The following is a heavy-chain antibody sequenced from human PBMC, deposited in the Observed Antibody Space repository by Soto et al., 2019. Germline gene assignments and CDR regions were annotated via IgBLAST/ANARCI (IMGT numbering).Heavy chain of an antibody. J-gene: IGHJ4*02. CDR3: ARSQVTVTTFGGFDY. CDR1: GGSISSGDYY. CDR2: IYYSGST. Sequence: SETLSLTCTFSGGSISSGDYYWSWIRQPPGKGLEWIGYIYYSGSTYYNPSLKSRVTISVDTSKNQFSLKLSSVTAADTAVYYCARSQVTVTTFGGFDYWGQGTLVTVSS. D-gene: IGHD4-17*01. V-gene: IGHV4-30-4*01.